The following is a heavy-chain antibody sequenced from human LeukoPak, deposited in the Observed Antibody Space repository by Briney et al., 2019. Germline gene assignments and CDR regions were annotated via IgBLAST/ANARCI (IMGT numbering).Heavy chain of an antibody. J-gene: IGHJ3*02. V-gene: IGHV4-59*11. Sequence: SETLSLTCAVSDDSFSSHYWTWIRQPPGKGLEWIGYISYIGSTNYNPSLKSRVTISIDTSRNQFTLRLSSVTAADTAVYYCARDLVTVTKGFDIWGQGTMVSVSS. D-gene: IGHD4-17*01. CDR1: DDSFSSHY. CDR2: ISYIGST. CDR3: ARDLVTVTKGFDI.